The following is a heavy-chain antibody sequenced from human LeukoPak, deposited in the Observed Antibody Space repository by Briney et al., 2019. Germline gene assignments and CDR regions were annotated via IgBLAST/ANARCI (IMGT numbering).Heavy chain of an antibody. Sequence: GGSLRLSCAASGFTVSSNYMSWVRQAPGKGLEWVSVIYSGGSTYYADSVKGRFTISRDNSKNTLYPQMNSLRAEDTAVYYCARDSWGSGGFDYWGQGTLVTVSS. V-gene: IGHV3-53*01. CDR2: IYSGGST. CDR1: GFTVSSNY. J-gene: IGHJ4*02. CDR3: ARDSWGSGGFDY. D-gene: IGHD7-27*01.